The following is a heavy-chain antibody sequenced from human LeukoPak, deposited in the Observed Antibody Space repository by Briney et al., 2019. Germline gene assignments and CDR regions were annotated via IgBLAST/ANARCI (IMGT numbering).Heavy chain of an antibody. CDR2: ISSSSSYI. Sequence: GGPLRLSCAASGFTFSSYSMNWVRQAPGKGLEWVSSISSSSSYIYYADSVKGRFTISRDNAKNSLYLQMNSLRAEDTAVYYCARDAYSSGWYVYGWLDPWGQGTLVTVSS. CDR3: ARDAYSSGWYVYGWLDP. D-gene: IGHD6-19*01. CDR1: GFTFSSYS. J-gene: IGHJ5*02. V-gene: IGHV3-21*01.